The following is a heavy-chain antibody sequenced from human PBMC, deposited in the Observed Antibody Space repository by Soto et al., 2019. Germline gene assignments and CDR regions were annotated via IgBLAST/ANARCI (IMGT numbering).Heavy chain of an antibody. CDR1: GFTFSSYP. CDR3: ARDESIAVAGIIYYYYGMDV. J-gene: IGHJ6*02. V-gene: IGHV3-30-3*01. D-gene: IGHD6-19*01. CDR2: ISYDGSNK. Sequence: PGGSLRLSCEPPGFTFSSYPLPWFRQAPGKGLEWVAVISYDGSNKYYADSVKGRFTISRDNSKNTLYLQMNSLRAEDTAVYYCARDESIAVAGIIYYYYGMDVWGQGTTVTVSS.